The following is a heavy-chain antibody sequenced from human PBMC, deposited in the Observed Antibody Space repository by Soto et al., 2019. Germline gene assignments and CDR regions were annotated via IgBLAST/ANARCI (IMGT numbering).Heavy chain of an antibody. D-gene: IGHD3-16*01. J-gene: IGHJ6*02. CDR1: GTIFSSYT. V-gene: IGHV1-69*08. CDR3: ARGLGGRMDD. Sequence: QVQLVQSGAEVKKPGSSVRVSCKASGTIFSSYTISWVRQAPGQGLEWMGRIIPILGETNSAQKFQDRVTPTADKSTNKAYMELNSLRLEDTAVYYCARGLGGRMDDWGQGTTVTVSS. CDR2: IIPILGET.